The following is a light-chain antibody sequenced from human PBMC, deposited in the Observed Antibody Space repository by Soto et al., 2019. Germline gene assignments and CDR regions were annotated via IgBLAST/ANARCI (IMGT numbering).Light chain of an antibody. CDR1: SSDVGGYNY. J-gene: IGLJ1*01. Sequence: ALTQPASVSGSPGQSITISCTGTSSDVGGYNYVSWYQQHPGKAPKLMIYEVSNRPSGVSNRFSGSKSGNTASLTISGLQAEDEADYYCRSYTSSSTLVFGTGTKVTVL. V-gene: IGLV2-14*01. CDR2: EVS. CDR3: RSYTSSSTLV.